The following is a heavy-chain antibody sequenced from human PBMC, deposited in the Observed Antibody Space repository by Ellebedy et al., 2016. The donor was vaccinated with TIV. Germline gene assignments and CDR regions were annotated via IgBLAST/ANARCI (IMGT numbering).Heavy chain of an antibody. CDR1: GFTFSSYD. J-gene: IGHJ3*01. V-gene: IGHV3-30*03. CDR2: ISYDANNK. CDR3: ATDLGTRAFDL. D-gene: IGHD1-1*01. Sequence: GESLKISCEASGFTFSSYDMHWVRQAPGKGLEWVALISYDANNKYYADSVKGRFTFSRDDSKNTLYLHMNNLRVHDTALYYCATDLGTRAFDLWGQGTMVTVSS.